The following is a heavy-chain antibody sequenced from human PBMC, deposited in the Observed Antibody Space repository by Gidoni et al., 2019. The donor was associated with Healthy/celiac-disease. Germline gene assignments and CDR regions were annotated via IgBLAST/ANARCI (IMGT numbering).Heavy chain of an antibody. CDR1: GLTPSSYS. J-gene: IGHJ3*02. CDR3: ARSGSYYRADAFDI. Sequence: EVQLVESGGGLVKPGGSLRLSCAVSGLTPSSYSMNWVRQAPGKVLEWVSSISSRSSYIYYADSVKGRFTISRDNAKNSLYLQMNSLRAEDTAVYYCARSGSYYRADAFDIWGQGTMVTVSS. V-gene: IGHV3-21*01. D-gene: IGHD1-26*01. CDR2: ISSRSSYI.